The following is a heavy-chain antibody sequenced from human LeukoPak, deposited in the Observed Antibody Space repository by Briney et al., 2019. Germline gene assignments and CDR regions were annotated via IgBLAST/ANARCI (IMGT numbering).Heavy chain of an antibody. CDR1: GFTFSSYS. Sequence: GGSLRLSCAASGFTFSSYSMNWVSQAPGKGLEWVSYISSSSSTIYYADSVKGRFTISRDNAKNSLYLQMNSLRAEDTAVYYCARVRYSSGWRWFDPWGQGTLVTVSS. J-gene: IGHJ5*02. CDR3: ARVRYSSGWRWFDP. V-gene: IGHV3-48*01. D-gene: IGHD6-19*01. CDR2: ISSSSSTI.